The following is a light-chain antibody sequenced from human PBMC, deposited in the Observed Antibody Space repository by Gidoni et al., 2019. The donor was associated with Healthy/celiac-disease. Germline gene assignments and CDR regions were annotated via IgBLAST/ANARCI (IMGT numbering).Light chain of an antibody. J-gene: IGKJ3*01. CDR3: QKYYSTPKT. Sequence: DILITQSPDSLSVSLGERATINCKSSQSVLYSSNNKNYLAWYQQKPGQPPKLLIYWASTRESGVPDRFSGSGSGTDFTLTISSLQAEDVAVYYCQKYYSTPKTFGPGTKVDIK. V-gene: IGKV4-1*01. CDR1: QSVLYSSNNKNY. CDR2: WAS.